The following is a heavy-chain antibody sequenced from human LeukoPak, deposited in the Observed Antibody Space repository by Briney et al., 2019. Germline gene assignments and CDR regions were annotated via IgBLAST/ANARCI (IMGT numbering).Heavy chain of an antibody. CDR2: IYYSGST. CDR3: ARYHCTSTSCYNFDY. J-gene: IGHJ4*02. D-gene: IGHD2-2*02. Sequence: SETLSLTCTVSGGSISNYYWSWIRQPPGKGLEWIGYIYYSGSTNYNPSLKSRVTISVDTSKNQFSLKLSSVTAADTAVYYCARYHCTSTSCYNFDYWGQGTLVTVPS. CDR1: GGSISNYY. V-gene: IGHV4-59*01.